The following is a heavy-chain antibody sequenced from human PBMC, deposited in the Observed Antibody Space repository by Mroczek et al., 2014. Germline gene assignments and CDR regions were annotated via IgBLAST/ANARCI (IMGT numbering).Heavy chain of an antibody. CDR1: GGSISSGSYY. Sequence: QVQLQESGPGLVKPSQTLSLTCTVSGGSISSGSYYWSWIRQARREGTGVDWAYRIPSGSTNYNPSLKSRVTISVDTSKNQFSLKLSSVTAADTAVYYCASLIYDSSGYSDYWGQGTLVTVSS. D-gene: IGHD3-22*01. CDR2: RIPSGST. V-gene: IGHV4-61*02. CDR3: ASLIYDSSGYSDY. J-gene: IGHJ4*02.